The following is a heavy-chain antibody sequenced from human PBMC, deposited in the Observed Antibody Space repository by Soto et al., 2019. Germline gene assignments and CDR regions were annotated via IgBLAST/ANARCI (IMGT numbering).Heavy chain of an antibody. D-gene: IGHD4-17*01. J-gene: IGHJ4*02. CDR2: IKSKADGGTT. CDR3: TSLYYGH. CDR1: EFTFANAW. Sequence: GGSLSLSCAASEFTFANAWISWVRQAPGKGLEWVGRIKSKADGGTTDYAAPVKGRFTISRDESQNTLYLQMNSLKTEDTAVYYCTSLYYGHWGQGTLVTVS. V-gene: IGHV3-15*01.